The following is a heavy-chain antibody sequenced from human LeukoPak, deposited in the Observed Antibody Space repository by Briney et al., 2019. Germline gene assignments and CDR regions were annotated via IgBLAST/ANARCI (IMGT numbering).Heavy chain of an antibody. D-gene: IGHD2-2*01. V-gene: IGHV3-7*01. CDR3: ARDVVIRRAVSRCYWSSTSCYGRGYFDY. CDR2: IKQDGSEK. CDR1: GFTFSSYW. Sequence: GGSLRLSCAASGFTFSSYWMSWVRQAPGKGLEWVANIKQDGSEKYYVDSVKGRFTISRDNAKNSLYLQMNSLRAEDTAVYYCARDVVIRRAVSRCYWSSTSCYGRGYFDYWGQGTLVTVSS. J-gene: IGHJ4*02.